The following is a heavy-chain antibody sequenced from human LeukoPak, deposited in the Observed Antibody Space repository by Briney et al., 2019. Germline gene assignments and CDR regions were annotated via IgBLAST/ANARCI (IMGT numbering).Heavy chain of an antibody. Sequence: GGSLRLSCAASGFTVSSNYMSWVRQAPGKGLEWVSGISGSGDMTSYADSVEGRFTISRDNSKNELYLQMNGLRVEDTAVYYCAKDRGALVDTGTLNYWGRGNLVTVSS. D-gene: IGHD5-18*01. CDR3: AKDRGALVDTGTLNY. CDR1: GFTVSSNY. J-gene: IGHJ4*02. V-gene: IGHV3-23*01. CDR2: ISGSGDMT.